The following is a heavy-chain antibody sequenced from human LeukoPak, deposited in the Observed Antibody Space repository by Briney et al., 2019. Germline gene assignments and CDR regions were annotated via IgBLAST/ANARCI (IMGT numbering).Heavy chain of an antibody. CDR1: EYTFTGYY. CDR3: ARDVYGSHYYSFDF. Sequence: ASVKVPCTTSEYTFTGYYIYWVRQAPGQGLEWMGWINPNRGGTNYAQKFQGRVTMTRDTSSNTVNMELSRLTSDDTAVYYCARDVYGSHYYSFDFWGQGTPVTVSS. CDR2: INPNRGGT. V-gene: IGHV1-2*02. D-gene: IGHD3-10*01. J-gene: IGHJ4*02.